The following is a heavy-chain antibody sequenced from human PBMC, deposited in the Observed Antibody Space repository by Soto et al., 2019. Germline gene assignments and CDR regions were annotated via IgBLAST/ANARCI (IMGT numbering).Heavy chain of an antibody. CDR1: GYSFTNYC. J-gene: IGHJ5*02. Sequence: EVQLVQSGEEMKKPGESLKISCKSSGYSFTNYCIGWVRQMPGKGLEWMGIIYPDDSDTRYSPSFQGQVTISADKSISTAYLQWSSLEASDTSIYSCARVYYHGSRSSIVWGSWGQGTLVTVSS. CDR2: IYPDDSDT. D-gene: IGHD3-10*01. V-gene: IGHV5-51*03. CDR3: ARVYYHGSRSSIVWGS.